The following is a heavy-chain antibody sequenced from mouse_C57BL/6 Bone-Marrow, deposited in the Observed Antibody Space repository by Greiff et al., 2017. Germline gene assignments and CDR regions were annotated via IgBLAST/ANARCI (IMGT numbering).Heavy chain of an antibody. CDR1: GYTFTSYT. CDR3: ARGGLRLPFAY. D-gene: IGHD3-2*02. Sequence: VQLQQSGAEPARPGASVKMSCKASGYTFTSYTMHWVKQRPGQGLEWIGYINPSSGDTKYNQKFKDKATLTADKSSSTAYMQLSSLTSEDSAVYYCARGGLRLPFAYWGQGTLVTVSA. V-gene: IGHV1-4*01. CDR2: INPSSGDT. J-gene: IGHJ3*01.